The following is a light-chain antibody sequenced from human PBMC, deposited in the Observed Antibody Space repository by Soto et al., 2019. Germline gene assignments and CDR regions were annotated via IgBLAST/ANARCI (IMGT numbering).Light chain of an antibody. CDR1: SSDIGAYSY. J-gene: IGLJ2*01. CDR2: DVS. V-gene: IGLV2-14*01. Sequence: SALTQPASVSGSPGQSITISCTGTSSDIGAYSYVSWYQQHPGKAPKLVIYDVSSRPSGVSNRFSGSKSGDTASLTISGLQAEDEADYYCNSYTSGSSLVFGGGTKVTVL. CDR3: NSYTSGSSLV.